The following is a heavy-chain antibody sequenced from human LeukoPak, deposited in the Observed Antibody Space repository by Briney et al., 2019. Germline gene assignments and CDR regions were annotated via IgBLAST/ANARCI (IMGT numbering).Heavy chain of an antibody. CDR2: ISSSGSI. D-gene: IGHD5-24*01. Sequence: SETLSLTCTVSGDSLSGRPYDCGWIRQPPGKGLEYIGSISSSGSIYYNASLQSRVTISVDASNRQFSLKLGSVTAADTAVYYCARHLSQRDGTKRGFDYWGQGTLVTVSS. V-gene: IGHV4-39*01. CDR3: ARHLSQRDGTKRGFDY. CDR1: GDSLSGRPYD. J-gene: IGHJ4*02.